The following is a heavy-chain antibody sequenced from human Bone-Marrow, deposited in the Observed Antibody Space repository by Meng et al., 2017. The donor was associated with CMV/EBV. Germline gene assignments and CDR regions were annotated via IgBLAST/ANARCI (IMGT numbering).Heavy chain of an antibody. D-gene: IGHD4-17*01. CDR1: GGSISSSNSYH. CDR3: AREPTGFPNWFDP. Sequence: SETLSLTCSVSGGSISSSNSYHWAWIRQPPGKGMEWIGNIFYSGTTYYNPSLESRVTISLDTSKNQFSLKLTSVTAADTAVYYCAREPTGFPNWFDPWGQGTRVTVSS. J-gene: IGHJ5*02. CDR2: IFYSGTT. V-gene: IGHV4-39*07.